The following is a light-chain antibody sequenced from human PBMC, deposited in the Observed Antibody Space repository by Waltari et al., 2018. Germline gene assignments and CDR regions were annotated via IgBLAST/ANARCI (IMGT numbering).Light chain of an antibody. CDR1: SSNIGSNY. Sequence: QSVLTQPPSASGTPGPRVTIPCSGSSSNIGSNYVYWYPQLPGTTPNLPIYMNTQRPSGVPDRFAGSKSGTSASLAISGLRSEDEADYYCAAWDDSLSGVVFGGGTKLTVL. J-gene: IGLJ2*01. V-gene: IGLV1-47*01. CDR2: MNT. CDR3: AAWDDSLSGVV.